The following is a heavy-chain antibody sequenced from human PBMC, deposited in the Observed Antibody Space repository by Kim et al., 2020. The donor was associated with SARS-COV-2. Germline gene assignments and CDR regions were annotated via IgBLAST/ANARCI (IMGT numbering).Heavy chain of an antibody. V-gene: IGHV1-69*13. CDR1: GGTFSSYA. D-gene: IGHD2-2*01. CDR2: IIPIFGTA. Sequence: SVKVSCKASGGTFSSYAISWVRQAPGQGLEWMGGIIPIFGTANYAQKFQGRVTITADESTSTAYMELSSLRSEDTAVYYCALVVVPAASYYYYGMDVWGQGTTVTVSS. J-gene: IGHJ6*02. CDR3: ALVVVPAASYYYYGMDV.